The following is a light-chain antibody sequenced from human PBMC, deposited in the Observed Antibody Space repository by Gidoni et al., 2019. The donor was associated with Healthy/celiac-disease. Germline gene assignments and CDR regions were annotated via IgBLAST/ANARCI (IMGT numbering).Light chain of an antibody. V-gene: IGLV1-40*01. J-gene: IGLJ2*01. CDR3: QSYDSSLSGHVV. Sequence: QSVLTQPPSVSGAPGQRVTISGTGSSSNIGAGYDGHWYQQLPGTAPKLLIYGNNNRPSGVPDRFSGSKSGTSASLAITGLQAEDEADYYCQSYDSSLSGHVVFGGGTKLTVL. CDR1: SSNIGAGYD. CDR2: GNN.